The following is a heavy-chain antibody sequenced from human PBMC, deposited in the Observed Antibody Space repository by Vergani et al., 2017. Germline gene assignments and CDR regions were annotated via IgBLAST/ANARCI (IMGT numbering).Heavy chain of an antibody. CDR2: INPNSGGT. CDR1: GYTFTGYY. J-gene: IGHJ6*02. CDR3: VRVRRGYYPGRDGMDV. D-gene: IGHD3-22*01. V-gene: IGHV1-2*02. Sequence: QVQLVQSGAEVKKPGASVKVSCKASGYTFTGYYMHWVRQAPGQGLEWMGWINPNSGGTNYAQKFQGRVTMTRDTSNSTAYMELIRLRADDTAVYYCVRVRRGYYPGRDGMDVWGQGTTVTASS.